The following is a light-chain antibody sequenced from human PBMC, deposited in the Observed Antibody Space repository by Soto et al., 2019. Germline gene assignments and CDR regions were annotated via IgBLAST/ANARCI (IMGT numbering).Light chain of an antibody. J-gene: IGKJ2*01. CDR1: QTITTSQ. V-gene: IGKV3-20*01. CDR3: QQYGRSPPYT. Sequence: EIVLTQSPGTLSLSPGERATLFCRASQTITTSQLAWYQQKPGQAPRVLIFGASNRATGIPDRFSGSGSGTDFTLTISRLEPEDFAVYYCQQYGRSPPYTFGQGTKLEIK. CDR2: GAS.